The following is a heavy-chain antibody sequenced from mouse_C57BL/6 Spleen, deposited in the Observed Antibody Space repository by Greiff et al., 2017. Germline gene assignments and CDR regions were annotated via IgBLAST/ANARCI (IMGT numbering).Heavy chain of an antibody. Sequence: EVQLVESEGGLVQPGSSMKLSCTASGFTFSDYYMAWVRQVPERGLEWVANINYDGSSTYYLDSLKSRFIISRDNAKNILYLQMSSLKSEDTATYYCAREDGDYLYAMDYWGQGTSVTVSS. J-gene: IGHJ4*01. CDR3: AREDGDYLYAMDY. V-gene: IGHV5-16*01. CDR2: INYDGSST. D-gene: IGHD2-13*01. CDR1: GFTFSDYY.